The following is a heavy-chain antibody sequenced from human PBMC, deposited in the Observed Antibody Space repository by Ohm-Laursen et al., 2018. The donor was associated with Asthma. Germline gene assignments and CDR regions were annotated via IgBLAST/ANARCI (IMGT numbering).Heavy chain of an antibody. CDR3: AKDGIAAARAGSYIHN. D-gene: IGHD6-13*01. Sequence: SLRLSCAASGFTFSSYGMHWVRQAPGKGLEWVAVISYDGSNKYYADSVKGRFTISRDNSNNTLYLQMNSLRAEDTAVYYCAKDGIAAARAGSYIHNWGQGTLVTVSS. CDR1: GFTFSSYG. CDR2: ISYDGSNK. V-gene: IGHV3-30*18. J-gene: IGHJ4*02.